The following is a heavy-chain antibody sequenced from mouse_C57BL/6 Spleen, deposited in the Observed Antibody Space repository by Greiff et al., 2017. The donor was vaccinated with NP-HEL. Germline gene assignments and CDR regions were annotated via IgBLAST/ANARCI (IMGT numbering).Heavy chain of an antibody. D-gene: IGHD2-4*01. CDR3: TRPSYDYDDWFAY. Sequence: EVQLQESGTVLARPGASVKMSCKTSGYTFTSYWMHWVKQRPGQGLEWIGAIYPGNSDTSYNQKFKGKAKLTAVTSASTAYRELSSLTNEDSAVYYCTRPSYDYDDWFAYWGQGTLVTVSA. CDR2: IYPGNSDT. CDR1: GYTFTSYW. J-gene: IGHJ3*01. V-gene: IGHV1-5*01.